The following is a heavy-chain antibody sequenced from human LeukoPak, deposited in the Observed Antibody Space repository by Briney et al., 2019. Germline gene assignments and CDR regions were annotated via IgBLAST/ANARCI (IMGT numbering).Heavy chain of an antibody. V-gene: IGHV4-34*01. J-gene: IGHJ4*02. CDR2: VNHSGYT. D-gene: IGHD4-17*01. CDR1: GTSFSSYY. CDR3: ARMTTGHDY. Sequence: KPSETLSLTCAVSGTSFSSYYWSWIRQPPGKGLEWIGEVNHSGYTNDNPSLKSRVTISVDTSKNQFSLRLRSVTAADTAVYFWARMTTGHDYWGQGTLVTVSS.